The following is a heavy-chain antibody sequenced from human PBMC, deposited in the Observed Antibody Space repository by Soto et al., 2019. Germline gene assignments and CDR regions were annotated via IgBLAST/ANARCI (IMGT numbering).Heavy chain of an antibody. J-gene: IGHJ4*02. CDR3: ARQIQLSLGPIDY. Sequence: PSETLSLTCTVSGGSISSSSYYWGWIRQPPGKGLEWIGSIYYSGSTYYNPSLKSRVTISVDTSKNQFSLKLSSVTAADTAVYYCARQIQLSLGPIDYWGQGTLVTVSS. CDR1: GGSISSSSYY. V-gene: IGHV4-39*01. CDR2: IYYSGST. D-gene: IGHD5-18*01.